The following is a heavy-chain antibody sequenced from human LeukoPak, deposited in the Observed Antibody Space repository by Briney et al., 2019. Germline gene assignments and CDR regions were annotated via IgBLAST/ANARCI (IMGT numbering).Heavy chain of an antibody. Sequence: GASVKVSRKASGGTFSSYAISWVRQAPGQGLEWMGGIIPIFGTANYAQKFQGRVTITADESTSTAYMELSSLRSEDTAVYYCARGYVDLYYYYYMDVWGKGTTVTISS. J-gene: IGHJ6*03. CDR2: IIPIFGTA. V-gene: IGHV1-69*13. CDR3: ARGYVDLYYYYYMDV. CDR1: GGTFSSYA. D-gene: IGHD3-16*01.